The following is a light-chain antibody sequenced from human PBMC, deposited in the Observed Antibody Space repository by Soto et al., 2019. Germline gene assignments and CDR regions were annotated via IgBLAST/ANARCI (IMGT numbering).Light chain of an antibody. CDR1: QSISDL. CDR2: KAS. V-gene: IGKV1-5*03. J-gene: IGKJ1*01. Sequence: DIQMTQSPSTLSASVGDRFTITCRASQSISDLLAWYQQKPGKAPKLLIYKASSLKSGVPSRFSGSGSGTEYTLTISSLQPDDFASYYCQQYNGYLTFGKGTKVEI. CDR3: QQYNGYLT.